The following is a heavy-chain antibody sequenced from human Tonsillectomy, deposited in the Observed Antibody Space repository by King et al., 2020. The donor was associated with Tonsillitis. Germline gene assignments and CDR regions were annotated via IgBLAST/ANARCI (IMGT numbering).Heavy chain of an antibody. CDR3: ARDFYDSKGRTGGMDV. V-gene: IGHV3-21*01. CDR2: LRMSSRYI. CDR1: GFTVSSYS. J-gene: IGHJ6*02. Sequence: VQLVEAGGGLVKPGGSLRLSCAASGFTVSSYSINWFRQAPGKGLGGGSSLRMSSRYISCDDAVKGRFTISRDNAKNSLYLQMNSLRAEETAIYYCARDFYDSKGRTGGMDVWGQGTTVTVSS. D-gene: IGHD3-22*01.